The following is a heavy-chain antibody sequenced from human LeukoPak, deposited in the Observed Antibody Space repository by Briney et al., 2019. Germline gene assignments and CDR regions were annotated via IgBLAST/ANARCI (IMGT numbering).Heavy chain of an antibody. Sequence: GGSLRLSCTASGFTFSSYAMSWVRQAPGKGLEWVSAISGSGGSTYYADSVKGRFTISRDNSKNTLYLQMNSLRAEDTAVYYCAKEDTRGVRFLLPRHYGMDVWGQGTTVTVSS. CDR2: ISGSGGST. CDR1: GFTFSSYA. V-gene: IGHV3-23*01. J-gene: IGHJ6*02. CDR3: AKEDTRGVRFLLPRHYGMDV. D-gene: IGHD3-3*01.